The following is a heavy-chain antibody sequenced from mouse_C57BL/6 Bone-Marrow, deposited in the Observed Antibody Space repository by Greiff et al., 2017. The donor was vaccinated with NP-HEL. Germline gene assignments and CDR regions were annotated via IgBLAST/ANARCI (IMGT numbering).Heavy chain of an antibody. J-gene: IGHJ2*01. CDR3: ARKLPYYFDY. V-gene: IGHV1-64*01. CDR1: GYTFTSYW. Sequence: QVQLQPPGAELVKPGASVTLSCKASGYTFTSYWMHLVKQMPGQGLEWIVMIHPNSGRTNYNEKFKSKATLPVDKSSSSAYRQLSSRTSEDSAVYYCARKLPYYFDYWGQGTTLTVSS. CDR2: IHPNSGRT.